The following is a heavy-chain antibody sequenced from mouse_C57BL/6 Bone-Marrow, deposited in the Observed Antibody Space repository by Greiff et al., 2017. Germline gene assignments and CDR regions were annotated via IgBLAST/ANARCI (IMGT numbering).Heavy chain of an antibody. J-gene: IGHJ4*01. CDR2: ISSGSSTI. V-gene: IGHV5-17*01. CDR1: GFTFSDYG. CDR3: ASPDCYYAMDY. D-gene: IGHD3-1*01. Sequence: EVKLVESGGGLVKPGGSLKLSCAASGFTFSDYGMHWVRQAPEKGLEWVAYISSGSSTIYYADTVKGRFTIYRDNAKNTLFLQMTSLRSEDTAMYYCASPDCYYAMDYWGQGTSVTVSS.